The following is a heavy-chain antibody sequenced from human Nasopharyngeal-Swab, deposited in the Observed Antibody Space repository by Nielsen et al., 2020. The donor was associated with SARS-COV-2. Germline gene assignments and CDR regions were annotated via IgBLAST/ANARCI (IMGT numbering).Heavy chain of an antibody. Sequence: GESLKISCAASGFTFSNYWMTWVRQAPGKGLEWVANIKQDGSKKNYVDSVKGRFTISRDDAMNSLYLQMNSLRAEDTAVYYCATHNEYRFENWGQGTLVSVSS. CDR1: GFTFSNYW. CDR2: IKQDGSKK. CDR3: ATHNEYRFEN. D-gene: IGHD2-2*02. V-gene: IGHV3-7*02. J-gene: IGHJ4*02.